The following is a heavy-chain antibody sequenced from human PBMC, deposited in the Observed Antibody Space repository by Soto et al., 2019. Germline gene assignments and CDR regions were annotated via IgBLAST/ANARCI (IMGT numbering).Heavy chain of an antibody. Sequence: ESLKLSGTGSGYLYTRYWIGWVHQMPGKGLDLMGIIYPGDSDTRYSPSFQGQVTISADKSTSTAYLQWSSLKASDTAMYYCARRAGSSSSGYNYGMDGWGQGTTVTFSS. D-gene: IGHD6-6*01. V-gene: IGHV5-51*07. CDR2: IYPGDSDT. J-gene: IGHJ6*02. CDR3: ARRAGSSSSGYNYGMDG. CDR1: GYLYTRYW.